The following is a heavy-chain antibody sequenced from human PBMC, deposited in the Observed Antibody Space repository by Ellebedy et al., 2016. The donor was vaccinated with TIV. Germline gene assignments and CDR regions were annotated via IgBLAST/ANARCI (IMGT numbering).Heavy chain of an antibody. D-gene: IGHD6-19*01. CDR1: RFKVGAYA. CDR3: VKVASAVEFRFDY. CDR2: ISAGSTTT. V-gene: IGHV3-23*01. Sequence: GGSLRLXXSSPSRFKVGAYAMSWVRQVPGKGPQCVSVISAGSTTTYYADFVKGRFTVSRDNYQNTLYLQMNNLTADDTAMYYCVKVASAVEFRFDYWGQGALVSVSS. J-gene: IGHJ4*02.